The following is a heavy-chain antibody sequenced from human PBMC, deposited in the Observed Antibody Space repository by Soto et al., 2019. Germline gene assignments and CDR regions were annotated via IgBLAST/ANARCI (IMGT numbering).Heavy chain of an antibody. D-gene: IGHD2-15*01. CDR3: ARDCSGGSCYPGMDV. V-gene: IGHV3-21*01. CDR1: GFSFKSYT. CDR2: ISSSGYI. Sequence: GGSLGLACAASGFSFKSYTINWIRQAPGKRLEWLSSISSSGYIFSTDSVRGRFTISRDNAKHSVYLQINSLRAEDTAVYFCARDCSGGSCYPGMDVWGQGTTVTVSS. J-gene: IGHJ6*02.